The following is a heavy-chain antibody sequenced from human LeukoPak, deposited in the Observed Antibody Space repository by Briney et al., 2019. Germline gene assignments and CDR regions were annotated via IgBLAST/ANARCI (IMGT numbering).Heavy chain of an antibody. Sequence: SETLSLTCTVPGGSISSYYWSWIRQPPGKGLEWIGYIYYSGSTNYNPSLKSRVTISVDTSKNQFSLKLSSVTAADTAVYYCARHVAYSGSLRSRIDAFDIWGQGTMVTVSS. V-gene: IGHV4-59*08. D-gene: IGHD1-26*01. J-gene: IGHJ3*02. CDR2: IYYSGST. CDR3: ARHVAYSGSLRSRIDAFDI. CDR1: GGSISSYY.